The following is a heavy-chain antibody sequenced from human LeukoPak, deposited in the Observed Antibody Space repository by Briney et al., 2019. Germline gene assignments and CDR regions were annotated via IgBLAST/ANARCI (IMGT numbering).Heavy chain of an antibody. Sequence: PGGSLRLSCAASGFTVSTNYMNWVRQAPGKGLEWVSVVYMGGTTYYADSVKGRFTISRDITKNTIYLQMNNLRAEDTAVYYRARGLLRDGYTYSYSFDYWGQGTLVTVSS. V-gene: IGHV3-66*01. J-gene: IGHJ4*02. CDR1: GFTVSTNY. D-gene: IGHD5-18*01. CDR3: ARGLLRDGYTYSYSFDY. CDR2: VYMGGTT.